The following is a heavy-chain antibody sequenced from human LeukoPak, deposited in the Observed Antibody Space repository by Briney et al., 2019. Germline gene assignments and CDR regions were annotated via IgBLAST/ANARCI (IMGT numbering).Heavy chain of an antibody. CDR2: INPNSGGT. Sequence: GASXKVXCKASGYTFTSYYMHWVRQAPGQGLEWMGWINPNSGGTNYAQKFQGSVTMTSHTSISTAYMELSRLRSDDTAVYYCARTFRQLGSGYWGQGTLVTVSS. CDR1: GYTFTSYY. CDR3: ARTFRQLGSGY. D-gene: IGHD6-6*01. J-gene: IGHJ4*02. V-gene: IGHV1-2*02.